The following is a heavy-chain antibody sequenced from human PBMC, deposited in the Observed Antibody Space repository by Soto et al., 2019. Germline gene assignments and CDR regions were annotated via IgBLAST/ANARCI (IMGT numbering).Heavy chain of an antibody. J-gene: IGHJ4*02. Sequence: GPGVQKPGASVRVSCRASGYTFTNYGIGWVRQAPGQGLEWMGWINTYNGNTNYAQKFRGRLTMTTDTSTTTAYMELRSLKSDDTAMYYCANDGVDNTATVTGGYWGQGNLVTVSS. D-gene: IGHD5-18*01. CDR2: INTYNGNT. CDR1: GYTFTNYG. V-gene: IGHV1-18*01. CDR3: ANDGVDNTATVTGGY.